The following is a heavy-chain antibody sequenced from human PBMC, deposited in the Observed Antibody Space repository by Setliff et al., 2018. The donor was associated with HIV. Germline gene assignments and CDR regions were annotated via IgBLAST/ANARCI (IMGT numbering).Heavy chain of an antibody. D-gene: IGHD3-10*01. CDR2: IYYSGTT. Sequence: KPSETLSLTCTVSGGSLNTGTYYWSWIRQPAGKGLEWIGSIYYSGTTYYNPSLKSRITISVDTSKNQFSLKVNSVTAADTAVYYCASPKERYYYGSGTNVREYYGMDVWGQGTTVTVSS. J-gene: IGHJ6*02. CDR3: ASPKERYYYGSGTNVREYYGMDV. V-gene: IGHV4-39*07. CDR1: GGSLNTGTYY.